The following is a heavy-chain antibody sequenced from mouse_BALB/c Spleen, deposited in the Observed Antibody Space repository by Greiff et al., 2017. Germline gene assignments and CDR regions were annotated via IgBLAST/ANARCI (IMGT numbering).Heavy chain of an antibody. CDR1: GFTFSNYW. D-gene: IGHD2-1*01. CDR2: IRLKSNNYAT. J-gene: IGHJ2*01. V-gene: IGHV6-6*02. Sequence: EVKLQESGGGLVQPGGSMKLSCVASGFTFSNYWMNWVRQSPEKGLEWVAEIRLKSNNYATHYAESVKGRFTISRDDSKSSVYLQMNNLRAEDTGIYYCTRRGYGNPYYFDYWGQGTTLTVSS. CDR3: TRRGYGNPYYFDY.